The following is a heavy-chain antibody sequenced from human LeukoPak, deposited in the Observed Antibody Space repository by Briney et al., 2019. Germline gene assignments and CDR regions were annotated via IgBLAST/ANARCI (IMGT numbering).Heavy chain of an antibody. CDR1: GFTFSDYN. CDR3: ARVLRYCSGGNCYSGGLGYMDV. Sequence: GGSLRLSCAASGFTFSDYNMRWIRQAPGKGLEWVSSISRSGSTKYYADSVKGRFTISRDNAKNPLFLQMNSLRAEDTAVYYCARVLRYCSGGNCYSGGLGYMDVWGKGTTVTISS. D-gene: IGHD2-15*01. V-gene: IGHV3-11*01. CDR2: ISRSGSTK. J-gene: IGHJ6*03.